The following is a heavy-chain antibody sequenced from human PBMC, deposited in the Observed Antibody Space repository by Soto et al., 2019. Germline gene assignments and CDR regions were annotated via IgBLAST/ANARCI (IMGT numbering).Heavy chain of an antibody. CDR3: AKDHSLGSYYYYFDY. Sequence: GGSLRLSCAASGFTFSSYAMSWVRQAPGKGLEWVSAISGSGGSTYYADSVKGRFTISRDNSKNTLYLQMNSLRAEDTAVYYCAKDHSLGSYYYYFDYWGQGTLVTVSS. D-gene: IGHD1-26*01. V-gene: IGHV3-23*01. CDR2: ISGSGGST. CDR1: GFTFSSYA. J-gene: IGHJ4*02.